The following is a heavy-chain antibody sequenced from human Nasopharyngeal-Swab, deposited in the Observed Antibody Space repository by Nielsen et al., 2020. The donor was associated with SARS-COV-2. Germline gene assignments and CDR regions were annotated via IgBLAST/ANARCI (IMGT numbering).Heavy chain of an antibody. CDR2: ISSSSTYI. J-gene: IGHJ5*02. CDR1: GFTFSTYN. Sequence: GESLKISCAASGFTFSTYNMNWVRRAPGKGLEWVSSISSSSTYIYYADSVKGRFTISRDSAQSSLFLQMNSLRAEDTALYYCAKDLGIAVAGTGHDLWGQGTLVTVSS. CDR3: AKDLGIAVAGTGHDL. D-gene: IGHD6-19*01. V-gene: IGHV3-21*04.